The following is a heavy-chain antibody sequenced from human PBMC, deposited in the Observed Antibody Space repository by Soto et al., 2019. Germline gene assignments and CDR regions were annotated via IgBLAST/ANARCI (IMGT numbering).Heavy chain of an antibody. CDR1: GFTFRDHA. D-gene: IGHD5-12*01. J-gene: IGHJ6*02. CDR3: ARALFPDVDIYAMDV. CDR2: IWNDGSNK. V-gene: IGHV3-33*01. Sequence: QVQLVESGGGVVQPGRSLRLSCAASGFTFRDHAMHWVRQAPGKGREWLAIIWNDGSNKFYAGSVQGRLTISRDNSKNTVYLQMNTLSAEDTAVYYCARALFPDVDIYAMDVWGQGTTVTVSS.